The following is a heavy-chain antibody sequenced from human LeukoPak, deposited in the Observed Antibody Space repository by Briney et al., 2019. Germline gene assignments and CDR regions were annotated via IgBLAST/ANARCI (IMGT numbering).Heavy chain of an antibody. Sequence: SVTLSLNCTVSGGSISSYYWSWIRQPPGNGLEWIGYIFYSGSTNPNHSLNSRVTISVDMSRNQFSLQLSSVTAAGTAVYYCARSYGSGSSSVGYFDYWGQGTLVTVSS. CDR3: ARSYGSGSSSVGYFDY. V-gene: IGHV4-59*08. J-gene: IGHJ4*02. CDR2: IFYSGST. D-gene: IGHD3-10*01. CDR1: GGSISSYY.